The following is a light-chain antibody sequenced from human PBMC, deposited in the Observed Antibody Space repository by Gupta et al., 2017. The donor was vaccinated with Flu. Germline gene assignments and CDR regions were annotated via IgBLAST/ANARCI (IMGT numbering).Light chain of an antibody. Sequence: QLVLTQSPSASASLGASVTLTCTLSSGHSTYAIAWHQQQPEKGPRYLMKVKIDGTYNTGDGIPHRFSGSSSGAQRYLTISSLQSEDEADYYCQSWGTGPVVFGGGTKLTVL. CDR2: VKIDGTY. CDR1: SGHSTYA. V-gene: IGLV4-69*01. J-gene: IGLJ3*02. CDR3: QSWGTGPVV.